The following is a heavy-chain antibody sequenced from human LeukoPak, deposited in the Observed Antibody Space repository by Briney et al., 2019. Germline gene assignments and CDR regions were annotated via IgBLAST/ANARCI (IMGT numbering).Heavy chain of an antibody. J-gene: IGHJ4*02. CDR3: ARGTIVAPYIDY. D-gene: IGHD5-12*01. V-gene: IGHV4-59*08. Sequence: SETLSLTCTVSGASISSYYWSWIRQPPGKGLEWIGYIHYTGTTNYNPSLKSRVTISVDTSKSQFSLKLNSVTAADTAVYYCARGTIVAPYIDYWGQGTLVTVSS. CDR2: IHYTGTT. CDR1: GASISSYY.